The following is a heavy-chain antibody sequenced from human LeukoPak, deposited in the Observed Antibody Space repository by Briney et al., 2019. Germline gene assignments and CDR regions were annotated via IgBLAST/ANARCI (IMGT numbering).Heavy chain of an antibody. CDR3: ARSDYYDSSGYPDY. Sequence: ASVKVSCKASGYTFTGYYMHWARQAPGQGLEWMGWINPNSGGTNYAQKFQGRVTMTRDTSISTAYMELSRLRSDDTAVYYCARSDYYDSSGYPDYWGQGTLVTVSS. V-gene: IGHV1-2*02. D-gene: IGHD3-22*01. J-gene: IGHJ4*02. CDR2: INPNSGGT. CDR1: GYTFTGYY.